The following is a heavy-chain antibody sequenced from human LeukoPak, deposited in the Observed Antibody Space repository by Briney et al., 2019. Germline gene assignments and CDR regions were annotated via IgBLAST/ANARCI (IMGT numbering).Heavy chain of an antibody. CDR2: ISSSGSTI. CDR1: GFTFSSYE. J-gene: IGHJ4*02. D-gene: IGHD4-17*01. V-gene: IGHV3-48*03. Sequence: TGGSLRLSCAASGFTFSSYEMNWVRQAPGKGLEWVSYISSSGSTIYYADSVKGRFTTSRDNAKNSLYLQMNSLRAEDTAVYFCARDGDYAQDFDYWGQGTLVIVSS. CDR3: ARDGDYAQDFDY.